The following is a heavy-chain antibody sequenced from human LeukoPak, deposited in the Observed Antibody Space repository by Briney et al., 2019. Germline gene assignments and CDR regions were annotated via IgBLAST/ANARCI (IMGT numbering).Heavy chain of an antibody. D-gene: IGHD5-12*01. Sequence: GGSLRLSCAASGFTFSDYYMSWIRQAPGKGLEWVSYISSSGSTIYYADSVKGRFTMSRDNSKNTLYLQMNSLRAEDTAVYYCAKDSRSKVAPYYFDYWGQGTLVTVSS. CDR3: AKDSRSKVAPYYFDY. J-gene: IGHJ4*02. CDR2: ISSSGSTI. CDR1: GFTFSDYY. V-gene: IGHV3-11*01.